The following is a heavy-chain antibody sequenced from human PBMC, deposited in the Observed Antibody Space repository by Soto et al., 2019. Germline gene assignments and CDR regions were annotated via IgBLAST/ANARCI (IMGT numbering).Heavy chain of an antibody. Sequence: QITLKESGPTLVNPTQTLTLTCTFSGFSLSTSGVGVGWIRQPPGKALEWLALIYWDDDKRYSPSLKIRLTITKDTSKNQVVLTMTNMDPVDTATYYCAHSVPYCSSTSCYNAYFQHWGQGTLVTVSS. D-gene: IGHD2-2*02. V-gene: IGHV2-5*02. CDR2: IYWDDDK. CDR1: GFSLSTSGVG. CDR3: AHSVPYCSSTSCYNAYFQH. J-gene: IGHJ1*01.